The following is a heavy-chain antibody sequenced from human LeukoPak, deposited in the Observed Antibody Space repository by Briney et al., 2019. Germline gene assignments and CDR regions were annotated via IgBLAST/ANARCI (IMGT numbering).Heavy chain of an antibody. Sequence: PGGSLRLSCAASGFTFSSYAMSWVRQAPGKGLEWVAVIWYDGSNKYYADSVKGRFTISRDNSKNTLYLQMNSLRAEDTAVYYCAKELGWCFDYWGQGTLVTVSS. CDR3: AKELGWCFDY. D-gene: IGHD6-19*01. J-gene: IGHJ4*02. CDR2: IWYDGSNK. CDR1: GFTFSSYA. V-gene: IGHV3-33*06.